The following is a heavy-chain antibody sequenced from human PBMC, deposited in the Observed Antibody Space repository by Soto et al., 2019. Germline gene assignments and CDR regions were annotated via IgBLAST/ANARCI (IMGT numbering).Heavy chain of an antibody. J-gene: IGHJ4*02. V-gene: IGHV1-18*01. Sequence: QVQLVQSGAEVKKPGASVKVSCKASGYTFTSYGISWVRQAPGQGLEWMGWISAYNGNTNYAQKLQGRVTMTTDTSTSTAYMELRSLGSDDTAVYYCAASLSMVRGVIKRPYYFDYWGQGTLVTVSS. CDR2: ISAYNGNT. CDR1: GYTFTSYG. CDR3: AASLSMVRGVIKRPYYFDY. D-gene: IGHD3-10*01.